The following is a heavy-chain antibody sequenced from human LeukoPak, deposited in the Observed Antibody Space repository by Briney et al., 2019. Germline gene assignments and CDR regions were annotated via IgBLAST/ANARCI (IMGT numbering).Heavy chain of an antibody. Sequence: SVKVSCKASGGTFSSYAISWVRQAPGQGLEWMGGIIPIFGTANYAQKFQGRVTITADESTSTAYMELSSLRSEDTAVYYCARDGQNYDFWSGYYNYYYYMDVWGKGTTVTVSS. V-gene: IGHV1-69*13. CDR2: IIPIFGTA. J-gene: IGHJ6*03. CDR1: GGTFSSYA. D-gene: IGHD3-3*01. CDR3: ARDGQNYDFWSGYYNYYYYMDV.